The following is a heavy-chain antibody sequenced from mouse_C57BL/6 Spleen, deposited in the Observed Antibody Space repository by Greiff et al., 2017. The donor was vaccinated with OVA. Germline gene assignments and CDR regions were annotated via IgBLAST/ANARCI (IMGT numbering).Heavy chain of an antibody. CDR3: ARSGSSSHYYAMDY. D-gene: IGHD1-1*01. J-gene: IGHJ4*01. V-gene: IGHV3-1*01. CDR1: GYSITSGYD. Sequence: DVKLVESGPGMVKPSQSLSLTCTVTGYSITSGYDWHWIRHLPGNKLEWMGYISYSGSTNYNPSLKSRISITHDTSKNHFFLKLNSVTTEDTATYYCARSGSSSHYYAMDYWGQGTSVTVSS. CDR2: ISYSGST.